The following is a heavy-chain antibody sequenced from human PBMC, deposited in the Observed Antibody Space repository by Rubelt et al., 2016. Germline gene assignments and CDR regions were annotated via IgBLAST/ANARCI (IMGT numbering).Heavy chain of an antibody. CDR3: ARGRTLYSR. CDR2: FYYGVKT. D-gene: IGHD2-15*01. Sequence: QLQLQESGPGLVKPSETLSLTCDVSGGSVTNSRFYWVWIRQPPGKGLEWIGTFYYGVKTYYQSSLNSRATISADRSKTQVALKVYSVTAADTAVYYFARGRTLYSRWGQGTLVTVSS. J-gene: IGHJ4*02. CDR1: GGSVTNSRFY. V-gene: IGHV4-39*01.